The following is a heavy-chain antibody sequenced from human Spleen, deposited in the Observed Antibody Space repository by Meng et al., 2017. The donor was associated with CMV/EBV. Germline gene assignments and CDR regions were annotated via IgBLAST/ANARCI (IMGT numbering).Heavy chain of an antibody. Sequence: GESLKISCKGSGYTFTNHWIGWVRQMPGKGLEWMGIIYPGDSDTRYSPSFQGQVTISADKTISTAYLQWSSLKASDTAMYYCARRGGGSRDYYYHGVDVWGQGTTVTVSS. CDR3: ARRGGGSRDYYYHGVDV. CDR2: IYPGDSDT. J-gene: IGHJ6*02. CDR1: GYTFTNHW. D-gene: IGHD3-10*01. V-gene: IGHV5-51*01.